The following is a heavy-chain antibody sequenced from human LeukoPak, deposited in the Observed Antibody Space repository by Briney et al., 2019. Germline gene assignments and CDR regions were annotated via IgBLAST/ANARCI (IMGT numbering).Heavy chain of an antibody. V-gene: IGHV3-30*02. CDR2: IHNYETTE. D-gene: IGHD6-19*01. Sequence: GGSLRLSCAASGFTFSSFGMHWVRQTPGKGLEWVTFIHNYETTEYYADSVKGRFTISRDNSKNTLYLQMNSLRAEDTAVYYCARGGYSSGWYSLGYWGQGTLVTVSS. CDR1: GFTFSSFG. J-gene: IGHJ4*02. CDR3: ARGGYSSGWYSLGY.